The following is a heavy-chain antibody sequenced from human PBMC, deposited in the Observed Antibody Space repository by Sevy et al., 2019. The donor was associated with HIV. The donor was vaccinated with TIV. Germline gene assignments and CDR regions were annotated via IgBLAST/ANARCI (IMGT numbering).Heavy chain of an antibody. J-gene: IGHJ6*03. Sequence: GESLKIPCQASGYTFDTYWIGWVRQMPGKGLEWMGIIYPFNSNTRYNPSFQGQVTLSADRSISTANLHWSSLKASDNAMDYCVRVSNYYYYYMDVWGKGTTVTVSS. V-gene: IGHV5-51*01. CDR1: GYTFDTYW. CDR2: IYPFNSNT. CDR3: VRVSNYYYYYMDV.